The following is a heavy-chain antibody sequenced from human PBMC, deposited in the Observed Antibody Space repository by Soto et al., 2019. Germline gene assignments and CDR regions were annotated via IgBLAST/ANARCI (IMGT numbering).Heavy chain of an antibody. Sequence: QVQLQQWGAGLLKPSETLSLTCAVYGGSFSGYYWSWIRQPPGKGLEWIGEINHSGSTNYNPSLKSRVTISVDTSKNQFSLKLRSVTAADTAVYYCARTYRTVTNEGIDYWGQGTLVTVSS. CDR2: INHSGST. D-gene: IGHD4-17*01. CDR1: GGSFSGYY. V-gene: IGHV4-34*01. J-gene: IGHJ4*02. CDR3: ARTYRTVTNEGIDY.